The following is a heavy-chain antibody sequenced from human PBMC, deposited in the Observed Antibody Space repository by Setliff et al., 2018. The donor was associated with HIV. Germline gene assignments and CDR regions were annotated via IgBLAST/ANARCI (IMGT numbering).Heavy chain of an antibody. V-gene: IGHV3-23*01. J-gene: IGHJ6*03. CDR3: AKSGYCGSSTCRNYFYYMDV. Sequence: QAGGSLRLSCAASGFTFSNYAMRWVRQAPGKGLAWVPGISGSGISTYNADSVKGRFTISRDNSNNTLYLQMNSLRAEDTAVYYCAKSGYCGSSTCRNYFYYMDVWGKGTTVTVSS. D-gene: IGHD2-2*01. CDR2: ISGSGIST. CDR1: GFTFSNYA.